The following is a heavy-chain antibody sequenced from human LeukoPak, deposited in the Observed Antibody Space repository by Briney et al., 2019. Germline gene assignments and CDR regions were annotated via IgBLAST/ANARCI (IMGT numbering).Heavy chain of an antibody. CDR2: IYSGGSI. V-gene: IGHV3-66*01. Sequence: GGSLRLSCVVSGFTVSRNYMSWVRQARGKGLEWVSFIYSGGSIFYAESVKGRFTFSRDNSNNTLYLQMNSLRAEDTAVYYCARGFSSHRVYYYFDFWGQGTLVTVSS. CDR1: GFTVSRNY. CDR3: ARGFSSHRVYYYFDF. D-gene: IGHD3-22*01. J-gene: IGHJ4*02.